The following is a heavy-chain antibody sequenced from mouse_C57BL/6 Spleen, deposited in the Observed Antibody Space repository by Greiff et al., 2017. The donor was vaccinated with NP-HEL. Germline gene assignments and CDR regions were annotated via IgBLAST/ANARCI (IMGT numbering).Heavy chain of an antibody. D-gene: IGHD1-1*01. Sequence: VQLVESGAELARPGASVKLSCKASGYTFTSYGISWVKQRTGQGLEWIGEIYPRSGNTYYNEKFKGKATLTADKSSSTAYMELRSLTSEDSAVYFCAIITTVVAKDYWGQGTTLTVSS. V-gene: IGHV1-81*01. CDR3: AIITTVVAKDY. J-gene: IGHJ2*01. CDR2: IYPRSGNT. CDR1: GYTFTSYG.